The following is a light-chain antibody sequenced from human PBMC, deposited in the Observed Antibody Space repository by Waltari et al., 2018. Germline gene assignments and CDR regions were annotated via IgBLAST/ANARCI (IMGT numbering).Light chain of an antibody. Sequence: DIQMTQSPSSLSASVGDRVTITCRASQSVTTYLNWYQQIPGKAPKLLIYAASSLQSGVPSRFSGSGSGTDFTLTISSLRPEDFATYYCQQSYSTPYTFGQGTKLEIK. CDR2: AAS. CDR1: QSVTTY. V-gene: IGKV1-39*01. J-gene: IGKJ2*01. CDR3: QQSYSTPYT.